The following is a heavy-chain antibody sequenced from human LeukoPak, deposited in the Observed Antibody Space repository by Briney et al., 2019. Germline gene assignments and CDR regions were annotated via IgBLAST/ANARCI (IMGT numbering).Heavy chain of an antibody. V-gene: IGHV1-8*01. D-gene: IGHD3-22*01. CDR2: MNPNSGNT. J-gene: IGHJ4*02. CDR3: ATNYHHNYYDSSGYYFDG. CDR1: GYTFTSYD. Sequence: GASVKVSCKASGYTFTSYDINWVRQATGQGLEWMGWMNPNSGNTGYAQKFQGRVTMTRNTSISTAYMELSSLRSEDTAVYYCATNYHHNYYDSSGYYFDGWGQGTLVTVSS.